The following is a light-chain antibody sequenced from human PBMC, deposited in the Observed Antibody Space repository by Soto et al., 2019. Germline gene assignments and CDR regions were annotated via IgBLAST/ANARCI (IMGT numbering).Light chain of an antibody. CDR3: QQYNTWPQT. V-gene: IGKV3-15*01. Sequence: ERVMTQSPATLSVSPGQRATLSCRASQSVSTLLAWYQQKPGQAPRLLIYGASTRATGIPARFSGSGSGTEFTLTISSLQSEDYALYYCQQYNTWPQTFGGGTKVEIK. CDR2: GAS. J-gene: IGKJ4*01. CDR1: QSVSTL.